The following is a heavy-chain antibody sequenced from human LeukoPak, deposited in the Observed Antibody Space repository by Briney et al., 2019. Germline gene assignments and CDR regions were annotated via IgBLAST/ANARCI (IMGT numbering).Heavy chain of an antibody. CDR3: AKDSGAFMITFGGVIVPPFYFDY. J-gene: IGHJ4*02. D-gene: IGHD3-16*02. CDR2: ITGSGGTT. CDR1: GFTFVSYA. Sequence: GGSLGLSCAASGFTFVSYAMSWVRQAPGKGLEWVSTITGSGGTTYYADSVKGRFTISRDNSKNTLYLQMNSLRAEDTAVYYCAKDSGAFMITFGGVIVPPFYFDYWGQGTLVTVSS. V-gene: IGHV3-23*01.